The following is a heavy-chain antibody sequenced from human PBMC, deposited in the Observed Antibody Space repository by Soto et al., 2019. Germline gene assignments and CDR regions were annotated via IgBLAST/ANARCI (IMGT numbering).Heavy chain of an antibody. V-gene: IGHV4-30-4*01. Sequence: SETLSLTCTVSGGSIRSDDYYWCWIRQPPGKGMEWIGNIFYSGNTHYNQALSSRLSISLDTSKNQFSLKLTSVIFADPANFYCARASAYTAAALDYWGQGPLVTVSS. CDR3: ARASAYTAAALDY. CDR2: IFYSGNT. CDR1: GGSIRSDDYY. D-gene: IGHD2-15*01. J-gene: IGHJ4*02.